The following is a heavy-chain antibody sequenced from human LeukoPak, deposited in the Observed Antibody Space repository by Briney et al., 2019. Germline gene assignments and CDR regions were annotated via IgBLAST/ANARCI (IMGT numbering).Heavy chain of an antibody. D-gene: IGHD3-10*01. CDR2: ISGSGGST. CDR1: GFTFSSYG. Sequence: GGTLRLSCAASGFTFSSYGMSWVRQAPGKGLEWVSAISGSGGSTYYADSVKGRFTISRDDSKNTLYLQMNSLRAEDTAVYYCAKDRNYYGSGGPGYWGQGTLVTVSS. V-gene: IGHV3-23*01. CDR3: AKDRNYYGSGGPGY. J-gene: IGHJ4*02.